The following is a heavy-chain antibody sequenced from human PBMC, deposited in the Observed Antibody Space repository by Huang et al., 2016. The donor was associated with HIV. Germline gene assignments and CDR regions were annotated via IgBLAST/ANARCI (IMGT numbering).Heavy chain of an antibody. Sequence: VQLIQSGAEVKKTGSSVRVSCRASEGTFSSYSIGWMRQAPGQGLEGMGGIIPIFGTTTDAQKCQGRGSIAADESTSTAYMDLNSLRSEDTAVYYCARAALVNNQYFDYWGQGTLVTVSS. CDR1: EGTFSSYS. D-gene: IGHD5-18*01. J-gene: IGHJ4*02. CDR3: ARAALVNNQYFDY. V-gene: IGHV1-69*13. CDR2: IIPIFGTT.